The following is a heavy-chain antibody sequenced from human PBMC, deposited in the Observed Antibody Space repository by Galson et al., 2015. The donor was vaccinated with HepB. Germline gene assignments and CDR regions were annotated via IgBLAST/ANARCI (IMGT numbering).Heavy chain of an antibody. J-gene: IGHJ6*02. V-gene: IGHV4-34*01. D-gene: IGHD6-13*01. CDR2: INHSGST. CDR1: GGSFSGYY. Sequence: TLSLTCAVYGGSFSGYYWSWIRQPPGKGLEWIGEINHSGSTNYNPSLKSRVTISVDTSKNQFSLKLSSVTAADTAVYYCARDLEGQLGVYYYYGMDVWGQGTTVTVSS. CDR3: ARDLEGQLGVYYYYGMDV.